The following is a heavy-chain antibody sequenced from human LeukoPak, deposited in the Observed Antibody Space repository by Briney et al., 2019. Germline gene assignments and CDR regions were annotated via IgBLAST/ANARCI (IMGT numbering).Heavy chain of an antibody. CDR1: GGSISSYY. J-gene: IGHJ4*02. CDR2: IYYSGST. Sequence: SETLSLTCTVSGGSISSYYWSWIRQPPGKGLEWIGYIYYSGSTNYNPSLKSRVTISVDTAKNQFSLKLSSVTAADTAVYYCARDRYYFDYWGQGTLVTVSS. V-gene: IGHV4-59*01. CDR3: ARDRYYFDY.